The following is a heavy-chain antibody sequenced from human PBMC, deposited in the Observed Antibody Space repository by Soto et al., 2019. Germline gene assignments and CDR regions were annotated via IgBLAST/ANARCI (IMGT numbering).Heavy chain of an antibody. V-gene: IGHV4-39*01. CDR2: IYYYTGST. CDR1: GGSISSSSYY. Sequence: PSETLSLTCTVSGGSISSSSYYWDWIRQPPGKGLEWIGSIYYYTGSTYYNPSLKSRVTISVDTSKNQFSLKLTSVTAADTAVYSCARNVSAPPSGYYYYYGMDVWGQGTTVTVSS. D-gene: IGHD1-26*01. CDR3: ARNVSAPPSGYYYYYGMDV. J-gene: IGHJ6*02.